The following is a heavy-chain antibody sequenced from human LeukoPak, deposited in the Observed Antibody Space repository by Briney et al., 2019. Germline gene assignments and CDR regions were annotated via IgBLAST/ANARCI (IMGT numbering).Heavy chain of an antibody. CDR2: INPNSGGT. J-gene: IGHJ4*02. CDR1: GYTFTGYY. V-gene: IGHV1-2*02. Sequence: ASVKVSCKASGYTFTGYYMHWVRQAPGQGLEWMGWINPNSGGTNYAQKFQGRVTMTRDTSISTAYMELSRLRSDDAAVYFCARVVVAGPNSFDYWGQGSLVTVSS. CDR3: ARVVVAGPNSFDY. D-gene: IGHD6-19*01.